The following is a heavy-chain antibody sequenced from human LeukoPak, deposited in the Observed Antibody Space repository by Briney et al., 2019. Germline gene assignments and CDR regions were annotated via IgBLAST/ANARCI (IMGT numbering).Heavy chain of an antibody. J-gene: IGHJ4*02. V-gene: IGHV3-30-3*01. D-gene: IGHD4-17*01. CDR1: GFTFSSYA. Sequence: PGGSLRLSCAASGFTFSSYAMHWVRQAPGKGLEWVAVISYDGSNKYYADSVKGRFTISRDNSKNTLYLQMNSLRAEDTAVYYCARADGSTTVTTMDYWGQGTLVTVSS. CDR2: ISYDGSNK. CDR3: ARADGSTTVTTMDY.